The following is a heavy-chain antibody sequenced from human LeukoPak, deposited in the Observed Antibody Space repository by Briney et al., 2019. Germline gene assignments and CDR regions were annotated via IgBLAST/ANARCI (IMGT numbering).Heavy chain of an antibody. CDR1: GYGFTNYW. CDR2: NYPGDSDT. J-gene: IGHJ3*02. CDR3: ARHVGDIVVVPAAIGPNGAFDI. D-gene: IGHD2-2*01. V-gene: IGHV5-51*01. Sequence: GESLQFYCKGSGYGFTNYWIGWARHAPVKGMGWMGINYPGDSDTRYSPSFPGQDTISADKSISTAYLQWSSMKASDTAMYYCARHVGDIVVVPAAIGPNGAFDIWGQGTMVTVSS.